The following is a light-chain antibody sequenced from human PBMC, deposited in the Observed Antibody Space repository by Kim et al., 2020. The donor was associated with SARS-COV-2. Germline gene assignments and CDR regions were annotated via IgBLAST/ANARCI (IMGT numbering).Light chain of an antibody. Sequence: SPGERATLSCRASQSVSSSYLAWYQQKPGQAPRLLIYGASSRATGIPDMFSGSGSGTDFTLTISRLEPEDFAVYYCQQYGSSPSLTFGGGTKLEI. CDR3: QQYGSSPSLT. V-gene: IGKV3-20*01. CDR1: QSVSSSY. CDR2: GAS. J-gene: IGKJ4*01.